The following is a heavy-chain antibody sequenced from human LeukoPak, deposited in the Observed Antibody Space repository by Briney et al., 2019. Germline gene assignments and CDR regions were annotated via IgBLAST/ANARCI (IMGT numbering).Heavy chain of an antibody. D-gene: IGHD1-26*01. CDR1: GGSFSGYY. CDR3: ARGPPLGYSGRYRGPWFDP. J-gene: IGHJ5*02. CDR2: INHSGST. V-gene: IGHV4-34*01. Sequence: PSETLSLTCAVYGGSFSGYYWSWIRQPPGKGLEWLGEINHSGSTNYNPSLKSRVTISVVTSKNQFSLKLSSVTAADTAVYYCARGPPLGYSGRYRGPWFDPWGQGTLVTVSS.